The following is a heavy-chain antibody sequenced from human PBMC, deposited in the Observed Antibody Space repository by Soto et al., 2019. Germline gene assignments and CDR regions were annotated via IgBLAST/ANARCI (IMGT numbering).Heavy chain of an antibody. V-gene: IGHV3-23*01. Sequence: EVQLLESGGGLVQPGGSLRLSCAASGFTFSSYAMSWVRQAPGKGLEWVSAISGSGGSTYYADSVKGRFTISRDNSKNTLYLQMNSLRAEDTAVYYCASGGSGYYYYMDVWGKGTTVTVSS. CDR1: GFTFSSYA. D-gene: IGHD3-3*01. CDR3: ASGGSGYYYYMDV. CDR2: ISGSGGST. J-gene: IGHJ6*03.